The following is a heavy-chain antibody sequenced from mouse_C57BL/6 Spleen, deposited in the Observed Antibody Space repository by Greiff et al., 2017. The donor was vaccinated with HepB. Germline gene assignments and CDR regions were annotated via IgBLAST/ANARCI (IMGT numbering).Heavy chain of an antibody. D-gene: IGHD2-4*01. J-gene: IGHJ1*03. CDR3: ARQGVYDYEDWYFGV. CDR1: GYTFTSYW. Sequence: VQLQQPGAELVRPGSSVKLSCKASGYTFTSYWMDWVKQRPGQGLEWIGNIYPSDSETHYNQKFKDKATLTVDKSSSTAYMQLSSLTSEDSAVYYCARQGVYDYEDWYFGVWGTGTTVTVSS. CDR2: IYPSDSET. V-gene: IGHV1-61*01.